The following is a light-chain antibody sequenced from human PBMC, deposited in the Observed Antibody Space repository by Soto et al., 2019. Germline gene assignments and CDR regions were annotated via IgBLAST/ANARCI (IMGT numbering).Light chain of an antibody. CDR2: DAS. V-gene: IGKV3-11*01. CDR3: QQRSNWPPA. Sequence: EIVLTQSPATLSFSSGERATLSFRASQSVSSYLAWYQQKPGQAPRLLIYDASNRATGIPARFSGSGSGTDFTLTISSLEPEDFAVYYCQQRSNWPPAFGQGTRLEIK. J-gene: IGKJ5*01. CDR1: QSVSSY.